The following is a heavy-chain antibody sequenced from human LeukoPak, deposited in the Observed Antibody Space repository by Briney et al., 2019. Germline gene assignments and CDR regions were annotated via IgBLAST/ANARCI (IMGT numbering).Heavy chain of an antibody. CDR2: FFQSEKS. V-gene: IGHV4-38-2*01. J-gene: IGHJ4*02. CDR3: ARVLPVPYLLDS. CDR1: GHSTTRGYY. Sequence: PSETLSLTCALSGHSTTRGYYWAWFRQSPGKGLEWIATFFQSEKSFYNASLKSRVIMSLDTSKSQFSLNLTSVTAADTAVYYCARVLPVPYLLDSWGQGTHVTVSS. D-gene: IGHD2/OR15-2a*01.